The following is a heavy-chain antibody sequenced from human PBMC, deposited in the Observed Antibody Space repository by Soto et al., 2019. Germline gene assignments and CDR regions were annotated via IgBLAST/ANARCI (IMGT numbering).Heavy chain of an antibody. D-gene: IGHD6-19*01. CDR1: GYTFTGYY. Sequence: ASVKVSCKASGYTFTGYYMHWVRQAPGQGLEWMGWINPNSGGTNYAQKFQGWVTMTRDTSISTAYMELSRLRSDDTAVYYCVIAVAGTYFDYWGQGTLVTVSS. CDR3: VIAVAGTYFDY. J-gene: IGHJ4*02. V-gene: IGHV1-2*04. CDR2: INPNSGGT.